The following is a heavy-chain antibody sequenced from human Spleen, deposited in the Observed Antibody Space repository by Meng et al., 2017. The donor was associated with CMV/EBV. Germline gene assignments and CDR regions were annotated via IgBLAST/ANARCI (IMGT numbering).Heavy chain of an antibody. CDR3: ARDDGFGSWRLFDY. Sequence: GESLKISCAASGFTFSSYWMSWVRQAPGKGLEWVANIKQDGSEKDYVDSVKGRFTISRDNAKNSLYLQMNSLRAEDTAVYYCARDDGFGSWRLFDYWGQGTLVTVSS. D-gene: IGHD6-13*01. CDR2: IKQDGSEK. V-gene: IGHV3-7*01. CDR1: GFTFSSYW. J-gene: IGHJ4*02.